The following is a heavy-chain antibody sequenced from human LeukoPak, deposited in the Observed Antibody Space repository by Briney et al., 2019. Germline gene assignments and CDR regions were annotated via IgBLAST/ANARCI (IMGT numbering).Heavy chain of an antibody. CDR2: ITSRSSHI. Sequence: TGGSLRLSCEASGFAFNSYTITWVRQAPGKGLESVSSITSRSSHIYIADSVKGRFTISRDNAKNSLFPQMSSLRVEDTAVYYCARVAQGATTENYFYYYMDVWGKGTTVTVSS. CDR3: ARVAQGATTENYFYYYMDV. J-gene: IGHJ6*03. V-gene: IGHV3-21*01. CDR1: GFAFNSYT. D-gene: IGHD4-11*01.